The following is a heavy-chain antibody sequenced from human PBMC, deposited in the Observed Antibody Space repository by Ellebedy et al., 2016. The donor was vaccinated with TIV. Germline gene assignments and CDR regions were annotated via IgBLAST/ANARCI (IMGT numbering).Heavy chain of an antibody. CDR3: ARRKREGDYDYFGFYH. J-gene: IGHJ4*02. Sequence: PGGSLRLSCAVSGFTFSSYWMQWVRHAPGKGLVWVSGITGAGTTKTYADSVKGRFTISRDNAKNTLYLQMNSLRVEDTAVYFCARRKREGDYDYFGFYHWGQGTLVTVSS. CDR2: ITGAGTTK. D-gene: IGHD5-12*01. V-gene: IGHV3-74*03. CDR1: GFTFSSYW.